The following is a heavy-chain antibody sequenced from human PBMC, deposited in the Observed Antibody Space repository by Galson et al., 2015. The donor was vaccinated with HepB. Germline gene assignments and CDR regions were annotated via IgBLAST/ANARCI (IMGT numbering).Heavy chain of an antibody. D-gene: IGHD5-12*01. CDR3: AKDYSPDSGYDIDD. CDR1: GFTFSRYS. J-gene: IGHJ4*02. CDR2: IWGSGSTI. V-gene: IGHV3-23*01. Sequence: SLRLSCAASGFTFSRYSMNWVRQAPGKGLEWVSVIWGSGSTIYYADSVKGRFTISRDNSKNTVYLQMNSLRVEDTAVYYCAKDYSPDSGYDIDDWGQGTLATVSS.